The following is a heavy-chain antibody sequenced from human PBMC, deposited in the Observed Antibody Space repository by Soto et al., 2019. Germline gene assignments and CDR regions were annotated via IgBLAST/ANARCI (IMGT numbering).Heavy chain of an antibody. J-gene: IGHJ6*02. CDR3: ARALGYRGYAGMDA. D-gene: IGHD5-12*01. V-gene: IGHV1-18*01. CDR1: GYTFTIYG. CDR2: ISPDNGNT. Sequence: QVQLVQSGGEVKKPGASVKVSCKASGYTFTIYGINWVRQAPGQGLEWMGWISPDNGNTNYAQKLQGRVTMTTDTSTSTAYMELRSLRSDDTAVYYCARALGYRGYAGMDAWGQGTTVTVSS.